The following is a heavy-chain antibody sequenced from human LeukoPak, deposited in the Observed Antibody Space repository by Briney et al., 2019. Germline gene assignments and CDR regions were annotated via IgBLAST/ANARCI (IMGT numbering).Heavy chain of an antibody. Sequence: GGSLRLSCAASGFTFSSYAMSWVRQAPGKGLEWVSAISGSGGSTYYADSVKGRFTISRDNSKNTLYLQMNSLRAEDTAVYYCARRDSGWYDPRDYWGQGTLVTVSS. CDR1: GFTFSSYA. J-gene: IGHJ4*02. V-gene: IGHV3-23*01. CDR2: ISGSGGST. CDR3: ARRDSGWYDPRDY. D-gene: IGHD6-19*01.